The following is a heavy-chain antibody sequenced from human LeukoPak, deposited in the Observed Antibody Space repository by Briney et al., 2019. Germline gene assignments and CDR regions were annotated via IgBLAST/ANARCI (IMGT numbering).Heavy chain of an antibody. CDR2: INTSRRT. Sequence: PSETLSLTCTVSGNSFGDYYWSWIRQPAGKGLEWIGRINTSRRTNYNPSLKSRVTISVDTSKNQFSLKLSSVTAADTAVYYCARGSSGYDHGDYWGQGTLVTVSS. CDR1: GNSFGDYY. CDR3: ARGSSGYDHGDY. V-gene: IGHV4-4*07. J-gene: IGHJ4*02. D-gene: IGHD5-12*01.